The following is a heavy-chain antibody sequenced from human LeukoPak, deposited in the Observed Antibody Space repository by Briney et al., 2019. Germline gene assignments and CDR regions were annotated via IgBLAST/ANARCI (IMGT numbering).Heavy chain of an antibody. J-gene: IGHJ6*02. CDR1: GYTFTSYY. Sequence: ASVKVSCKASGYTFTSYYMHWVRQAPGQGLEWMGIINPSGGSTSYAQKFQGRVTMTDYTSTDTAYIEVSGLRSDDTAVYFCATTFRATDDDYYGMDVWGQGTTVTVSS. D-gene: IGHD1-1*01. CDR2: INPSGGST. CDR3: ATTFRATDDDYYGMDV. V-gene: IGHV1-46*01.